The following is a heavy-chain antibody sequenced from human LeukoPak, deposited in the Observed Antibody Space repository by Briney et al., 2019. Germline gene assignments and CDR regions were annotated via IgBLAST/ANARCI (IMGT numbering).Heavy chain of an antibody. CDR1: GGSFSGYY. V-gene: IGHV4-34*01. CDR2: INHSGST. D-gene: IGHD6-19*01. J-gene: IGHJ6*03. Sequence: PSETLSLTCAVYGGSFSGYYWSWIRQPPGKGLEWIGEINHSGSTNYNPSLKSRVTISVDTSKNQFSLKLSSVTAADTAVYYCARHRLGSGWRYYYYYMDVWGKGTTVTISS. CDR3: ARHRLGSGWRYYYYYMDV.